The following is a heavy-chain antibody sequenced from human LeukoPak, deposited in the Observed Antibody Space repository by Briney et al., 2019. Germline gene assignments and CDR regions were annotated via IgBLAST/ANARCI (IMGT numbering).Heavy chain of an antibody. CDR3: ARYDSSVVGAFDI. Sequence: PSETLSLTCTVSGGSICSGGYYWSWIRQHPGKGLEWIGYIYYSGSTYYNPSLKSRVTISVDTSNNQFSLNLSSVTAADTAVYYCARYDSSVVGAFDIWGQGTMVTVSA. D-gene: IGHD3-22*01. J-gene: IGHJ3*02. CDR2: IYYSGST. CDR1: GGSICSGGYY. V-gene: IGHV4-31*03.